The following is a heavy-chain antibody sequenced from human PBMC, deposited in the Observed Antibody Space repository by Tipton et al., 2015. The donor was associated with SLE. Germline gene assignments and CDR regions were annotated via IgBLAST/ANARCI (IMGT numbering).Heavy chain of an antibody. Sequence: TLSLTCTVSGGSISSYYWSWIRQPPGKGLEWIGYIYHSGSTYYNPSLKSRVTTSVDRSKNQFSLKLSSVTAADTAVYYCASRGVPDAFDIWGQVTMVTVSS. CDR2: IYHSGST. D-gene: IGHD3-10*01. J-gene: IGHJ3*02. CDR3: ASRGVPDAFDI. V-gene: IGHV4-59*12. CDR1: GGSISSYY.